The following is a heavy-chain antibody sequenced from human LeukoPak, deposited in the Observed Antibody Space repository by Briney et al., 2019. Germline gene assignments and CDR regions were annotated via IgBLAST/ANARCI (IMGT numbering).Heavy chain of an antibody. V-gene: IGHV3-30*02. CDR1: GFTFSSYG. D-gene: IGHD3-22*01. Sequence: GGSLRLSCAASGFTFSSYGMHWVRQAQGKGLEWVAFIRYDGSNKYYADSVKGRFTISRDNSKNTLYLQMNSLRAEDTAVYYCAKEGWVYYYDSSGYYHIDYWGQGTLVTVSS. CDR2: IRYDGSNK. CDR3: AKEGWVYYYDSSGYYHIDY. J-gene: IGHJ4*02.